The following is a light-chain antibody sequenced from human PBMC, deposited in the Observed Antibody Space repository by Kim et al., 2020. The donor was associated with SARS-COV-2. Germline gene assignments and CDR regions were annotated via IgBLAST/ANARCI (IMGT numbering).Light chain of an antibody. J-gene: IGLJ3*02. CDR3: QSFDSRSVM. CDR1: RSNIGAGFD. CDR2: GNN. Sequence: PGQRVTISCHGSRSNIGAGFDVPWDHQLPGTAPTLLISGNNNRPSGVPDRFSGSKSGASASLAITGLQAEDEADYYCQSFDSRSVMFGGGTQLTVL. V-gene: IGLV1-40*03.